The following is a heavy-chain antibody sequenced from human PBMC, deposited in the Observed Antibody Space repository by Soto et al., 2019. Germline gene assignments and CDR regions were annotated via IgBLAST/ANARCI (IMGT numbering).Heavy chain of an antibody. Sequence: ASVKVSCKASGYTFTSYYMHWVRQAPGQGLEWMGWINPNSGGTNYAQKFQGWVTMTRDTSISTAYMELSRLRSDDTAVYYCARASPAANFDLWGRGTLVTVSS. CDR3: ARASPAANFDL. CDR1: GYTFTSYY. V-gene: IGHV1-2*04. D-gene: IGHD2-2*01. CDR2: INPNSGGT. J-gene: IGHJ2*01.